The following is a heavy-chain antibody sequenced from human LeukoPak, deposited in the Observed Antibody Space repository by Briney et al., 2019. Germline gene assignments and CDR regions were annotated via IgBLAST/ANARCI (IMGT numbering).Heavy chain of an antibody. D-gene: IGHD3-16*01. CDR3: ARVRRGPPSTYAFDI. V-gene: IGHV3-48*03. CDR1: GFTFSSYE. CDR2: ISSSGSTI. J-gene: IGHJ3*02. Sequence: QPGGSLRLXCAASGFTFSSYEMNWVRQAPGKGLEWVSYISSSGSTIYYADSEKGRFTISRDNAKNSLYLQMNSLRAEDTAVYYCARVRRGPPSTYAFDIWGQGTMVTVSS.